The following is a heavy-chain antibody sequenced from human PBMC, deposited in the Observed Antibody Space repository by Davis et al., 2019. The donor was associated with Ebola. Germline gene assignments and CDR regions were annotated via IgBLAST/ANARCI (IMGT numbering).Heavy chain of an antibody. CDR3: ARLLGYYGMDV. V-gene: IGHV4-61*05. J-gene: IGHJ6*02. CDR2: IYYSGST. D-gene: IGHD2/OR15-2a*01. CDR1: GGSISSSSYY. Sequence: SETLSLTCTVSGGSISSSSYYWGWIRQPPGKGLEWIGYIYYSGSTNYNPSLKSRVTISVDTSKNQFSLKLSSVTAADTAVYYCARLLGYYGMDVWGQGTTVTVSS.